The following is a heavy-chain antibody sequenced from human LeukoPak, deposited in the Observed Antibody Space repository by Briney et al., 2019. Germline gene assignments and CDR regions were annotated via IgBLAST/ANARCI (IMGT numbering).Heavy chain of an antibody. J-gene: IGHJ3*02. CDR3: ARAMEMVGAFDI. Sequence: SEALSLTCTVSGGSISSYYWSWIRQPPGKGLEWIGYIYYSGSTNYNPSLKSRVTISVDTSKNQFSLKLSSVTAADTAVYYCARAMEMVGAFDIWGQGTMVTVSS. CDR2: IYYSGST. CDR1: GGSISSYY. V-gene: IGHV4-59*01. D-gene: IGHD5-24*01.